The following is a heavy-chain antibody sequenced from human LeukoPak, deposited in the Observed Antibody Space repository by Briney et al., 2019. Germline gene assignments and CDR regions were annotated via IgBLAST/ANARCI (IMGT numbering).Heavy chain of an antibody. CDR3: AKDQDYYDSPFDY. CDR2: ISGSGGST. D-gene: IGHD3-22*01. V-gene: IGHV3-23*01. Sequence: GGSLRLSCAASGFTFSSYAMSLVRQAPGEGLEWVSAISGSGGSTYYADSVKGRFTISRDNSKNTLYLQMNSLRAEDTAVYYCAKDQDYYDSPFDYWGQGTLVTVSS. J-gene: IGHJ4*02. CDR1: GFTFSSYA.